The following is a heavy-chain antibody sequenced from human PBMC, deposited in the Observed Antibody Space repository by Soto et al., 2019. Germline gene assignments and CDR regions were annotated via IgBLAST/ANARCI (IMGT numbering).Heavy chain of an antibody. J-gene: IGHJ4*02. D-gene: IGHD2-15*01. CDR1: GYTFTNFD. V-gene: IGHV1-8*01. CDR2: MSPNTGDT. CDR3: VRYILSANREEGHDY. Sequence: ASVKVSCKASGYTFTNFDINWVRQAAGQGLEKMGLMSPNTGDTGYAPKFKGRVTTTRSTSMDTAYMELSGLGSEDTAVYYCVRYILSANREEGHDYWGQRTQVTVSS.